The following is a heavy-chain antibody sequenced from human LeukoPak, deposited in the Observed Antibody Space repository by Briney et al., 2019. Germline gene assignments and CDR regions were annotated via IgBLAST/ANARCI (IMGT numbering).Heavy chain of an antibody. J-gene: IGHJ4*02. D-gene: IGHD4-17*01. V-gene: IGHV3-74*01. CDR2: INSDGTTT. Sequence: GGSLRLSCAASGFTFSSLWMHWVRHAPGKGLVWVSHINSDGTTTSYADSVKGRFTISRDNAKTTLYLQMNSLRAEDTAVYYCARGGYGAIDYWGQGTLVTVSS. CDR3: ARGGYGAIDY. CDR1: GFTFSSLW.